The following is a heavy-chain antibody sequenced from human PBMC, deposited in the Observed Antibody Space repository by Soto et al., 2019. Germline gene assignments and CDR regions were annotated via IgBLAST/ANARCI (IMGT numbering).Heavy chain of an antibody. CDR3: ARGGSSDWQVALDI. Sequence: QVQQQPWGAGLLKPSETLSLTCAVYAGSFSHYYWNWIRQSPGKGLEWIGKIKHSGSSNYNPSLRSRVSISVDMSKNQSSLRLTSVPAADAAVYYCARGGSSDWQVALDIWGQGTMVTVSS. CDR1: AGSFSHYY. CDR2: IKHSGSS. J-gene: IGHJ3*02. D-gene: IGHD6-19*01. V-gene: IGHV4-34*01.